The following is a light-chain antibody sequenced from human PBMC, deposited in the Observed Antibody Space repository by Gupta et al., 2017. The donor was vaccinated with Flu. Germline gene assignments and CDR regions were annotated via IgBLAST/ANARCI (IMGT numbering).Light chain of an antibody. J-gene: IGLJ2*01. V-gene: IGLV3-21*02. CDR3: QVWDSSSDRVV. Sequence: GVTARITCGGNNIGSNSVHWYQQKPGQAPVLVVYDDSHRPSGIPERFSGSNSGNTATLTISRVEAGDEADYYCQVWDSSSDRVVFGGGTKLTVL. CDR2: DDS. CDR1: NIGSNS.